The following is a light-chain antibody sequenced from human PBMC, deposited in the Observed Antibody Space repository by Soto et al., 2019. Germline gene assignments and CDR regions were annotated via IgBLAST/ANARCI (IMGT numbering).Light chain of an antibody. CDR1: QSVSSN. CDR3: QQYNNWPPLT. Sequence: EIVMTQSPATLSVSPGERATLSCRASQSVSSNLAWYQQKPGQAPRLLIYGASTRATGIPARFSGSGSGTEFTLTISILQSEDFAVYYCQQYNNWPPLTFGQGTKLDIK. CDR2: GAS. J-gene: IGKJ2*01. V-gene: IGKV3-15*01.